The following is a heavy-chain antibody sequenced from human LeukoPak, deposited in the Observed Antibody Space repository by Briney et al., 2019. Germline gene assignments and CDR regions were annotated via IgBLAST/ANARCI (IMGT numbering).Heavy chain of an antibody. Sequence: SETLSLTCTVSGGSISDYYWNWIRQPPGKGPEWIGYIYYSGSTTYNPSLKSRVTMSVDTAKNQFSLKLRSVTAVDTAVYYCSRGDFCSSSNCYLRPMDVWGKGTTVTVSS. CDR2: IYYSGST. J-gene: IGHJ6*03. V-gene: IGHV4-59*01. D-gene: IGHD2-2*01. CDR3: SRGDFCSSSNCYLRPMDV. CDR1: GGSISDYY.